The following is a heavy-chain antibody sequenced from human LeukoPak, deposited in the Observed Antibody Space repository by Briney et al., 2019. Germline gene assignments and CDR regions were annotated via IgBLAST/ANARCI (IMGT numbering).Heavy chain of an antibody. J-gene: IGHJ3*02. Sequence: SETLSLTCTVSGGSISSSSYYWGWIRQPPGTGLEWIGSIYYSGSTYHNPSPKSRVTISVDTSKNQFSLKLRSVTAADTAVYYCARVGGITMIVVLITDAFDIWGQGTMVTASS. CDR1: GGSISSSSYY. CDR2: IYYSGST. V-gene: IGHV4-39*07. D-gene: IGHD3-22*01. CDR3: ARVGGITMIVVLITDAFDI.